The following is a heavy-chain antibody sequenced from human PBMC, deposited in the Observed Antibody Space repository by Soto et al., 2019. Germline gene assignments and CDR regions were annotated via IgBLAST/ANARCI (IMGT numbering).Heavy chain of an antibody. CDR2: IYYSGST. CDR1: GGSITSGDYY. Sequence: SETLSLTCTVSGGSITSGDYYWSWIRQPPGKGLEWIGYIYYSGSTYYSPSLRGRVTISVDTSKNQFSLKLYSVTAADTAVYYCARVIPLPADYEFWHGYYTHDYWGQGTLVTVSS. D-gene: IGHD3-3*01. CDR3: ARVIPLPADYEFWHGYYTHDY. V-gene: IGHV4-30-4*01. J-gene: IGHJ4*02.